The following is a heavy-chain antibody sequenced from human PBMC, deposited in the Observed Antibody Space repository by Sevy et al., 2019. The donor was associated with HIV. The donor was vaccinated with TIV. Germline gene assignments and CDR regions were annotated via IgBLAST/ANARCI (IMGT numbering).Heavy chain of an antibody. Sequence: GGSLRLSCAASGLNFDDYGMSWVRQAPGKGLEWVSAINWNGVGTSYADSVKGRFTISRDNAKNSLYVQMNSLRAEDTALYYCARERSCGGDCDYFDYWGQGTLVTVSS. D-gene: IGHD2-21*02. CDR2: INWNGVGT. CDR3: ARERSCGGDCDYFDY. V-gene: IGHV3-20*04. CDR1: GLNFDDYG. J-gene: IGHJ4*02.